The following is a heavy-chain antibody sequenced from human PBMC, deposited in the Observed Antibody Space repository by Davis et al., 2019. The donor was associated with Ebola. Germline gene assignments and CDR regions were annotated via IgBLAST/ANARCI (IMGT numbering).Heavy chain of an antibody. D-gene: IGHD5-24*01. CDR1: GFTSKDHA. CDR2: LSWSRDRL. CDR3: VKGRAGWLRLFDD. J-gene: IGHJ4*02. V-gene: IGHV3-9*02. Sequence: SLKISCEGSGFTSKDHAIHWVRQPPGEGLEWVSGLSWSRDRLGYADSVKGRFTISRDNTKNSLYLQMNNVRPEDTALYYCVKGRAGWLRLFDDWGQGTQVTVSS.